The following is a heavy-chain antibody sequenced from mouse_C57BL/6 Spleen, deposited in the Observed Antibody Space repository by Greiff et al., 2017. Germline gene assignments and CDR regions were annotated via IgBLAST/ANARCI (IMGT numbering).Heavy chain of an antibody. J-gene: IGHJ3*01. CDR1: GYTFTSYW. V-gene: IGHV1-69*01. CDR2: IDPSDSYT. D-gene: IGHD3-2*02. Sequence: QVQLQQPGAELVMPGASVKLSCKASGYTFTSYWMHWVKQRPGQGLEWIGEIDPSDSYTNYNQKFKGKSTLTVDKSSSTAYMQLSSLTSEDSAVYYCARGAAQATEFAYWGQGTLVTVSA. CDR3: ARGAAQATEFAY.